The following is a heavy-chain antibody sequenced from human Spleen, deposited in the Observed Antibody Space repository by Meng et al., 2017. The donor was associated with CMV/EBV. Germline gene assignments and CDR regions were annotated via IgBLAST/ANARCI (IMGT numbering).Heavy chain of an antibody. CDR1: GFNFSTYH. V-gene: IGHV1-46*01. Sequence: SCKASGFNFSTYHMHWVRQAPGQGLEWMGIINPSGDSATYAQKFQGRVTMTRDTSTSTVYMELSSLRSEDTAVYYCARSGLEWPSLEYWGQGTLVTVSS. CDR3: ARSGLEWPSLEY. CDR2: INPSGDSA. D-gene: IGHD3-3*01. J-gene: IGHJ4*02.